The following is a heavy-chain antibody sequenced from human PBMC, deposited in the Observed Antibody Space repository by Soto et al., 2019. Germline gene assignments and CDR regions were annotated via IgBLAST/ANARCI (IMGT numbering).Heavy chain of an antibody. CDR2: IYYSGST. CDR3: ARHLDSSGYYIPFDY. J-gene: IGHJ4*02. CDR1: GGSISSSSYY. V-gene: IGHV4-39*01. Sequence: RSLTCTVSGGSISSSSYYWGWIRQPPGKGLEWIGSIYYSGSTYYNPSLKSRVTISVDTSKNQFSLKLSSVTAADTAVYYCARHLDSSGYYIPFDYWGQGTLVTVSS. D-gene: IGHD3-22*01.